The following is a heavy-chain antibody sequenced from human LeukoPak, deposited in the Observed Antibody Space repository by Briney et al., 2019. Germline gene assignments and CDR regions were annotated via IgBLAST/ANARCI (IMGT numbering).Heavy chain of an antibody. V-gene: IGHV6-1*01. D-gene: IGHD2-21*02. CDR1: GDSVSTVTSA. Sequence: SQTLSLTCAISGDSVSTVTSAWSWIRQSPSRGLEWLGRTYFRSKWYNEYAVSVKSRITIKPDTSKNQFSLQLNSVTPEDTAVYYCARDGGDASDAYYLKYWGQGTLVTVSS. CDR3: ARDGGDASDAYYLKY. CDR2: TYFRSKWYN. J-gene: IGHJ4*02.